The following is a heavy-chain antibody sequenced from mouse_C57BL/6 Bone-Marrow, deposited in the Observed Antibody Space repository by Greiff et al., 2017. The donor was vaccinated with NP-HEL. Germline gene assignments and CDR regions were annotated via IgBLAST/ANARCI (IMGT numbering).Heavy chain of an antibody. CDR3: ARSEYYGTSGWYFAF. D-gene: IGHD1-1*01. V-gene: IGHV1-63*01. Sequence: QVQLQQSGAELVRPGTSVKMSCKASGYTFTNYWIGWAKQRPGHGLEWIGDIYPGGGYTNYNEKFKGKATLTADKSSSTAYMQFSSLTSEDSALYFCARSEYYGTSGWYFAFCGTGTTVTVSS. CDR1: GYTFTNYW. CDR2: IYPGGGYT. J-gene: IGHJ1*03.